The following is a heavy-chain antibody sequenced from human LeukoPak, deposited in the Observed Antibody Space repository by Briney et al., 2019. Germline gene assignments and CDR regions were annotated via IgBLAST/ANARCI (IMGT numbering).Heavy chain of an antibody. D-gene: IGHD2/OR15-2a*01. CDR3: AREGTTIVSGTTIGAY. CDR2: IYSGGST. CDR1: GFTVSSNY. Sequence: PGGSLRLSCAASGFTVSSNYMSWVRQAPGKGLEWVSVIYSGGSTYYADSVKGRFTISRDNAKNSLYLQMNSLRADDTAVYYCAREGTTIVSGTTIGAYWGQGTLVTVSS. V-gene: IGHV3-53*01. J-gene: IGHJ4*02.